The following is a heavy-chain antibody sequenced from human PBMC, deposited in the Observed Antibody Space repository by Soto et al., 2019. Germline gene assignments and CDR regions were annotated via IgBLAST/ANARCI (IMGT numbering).Heavy chain of an antibody. CDR1: GFTFSSYG. J-gene: IGHJ6*02. CDR2: ISYDGSNK. D-gene: IGHD3-10*01. Sequence: QVQLVESGGGVVQPGRSLRLSCAASGFTFSSYGMHWVRQAPGKGLEWVAVISYDGSNKYYADSVKGRFTISRDNSKNTLYLQMNSLRAEDTAVYYCAKDRAYNLWFGELLFHYGMDVWGQGTTVTVSS. V-gene: IGHV3-30*18. CDR3: AKDRAYNLWFGELLFHYGMDV.